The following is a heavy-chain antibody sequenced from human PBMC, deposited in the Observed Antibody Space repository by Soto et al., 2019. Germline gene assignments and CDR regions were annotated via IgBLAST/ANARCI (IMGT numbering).Heavy chain of an antibody. Sequence: QVQLQESGPGLVKPSQTLSLTCTVSGGSISSGGYYWSWIRQHPGKGLEWIGYIYYSGSTYYNPSLKSRVTISVDTSKNQFPLKLNSMTAADTAVYYCARGPDSSHWYFDLWGRGTLVTVSS. CDR1: GGSISSGGYY. J-gene: IGHJ2*01. D-gene: IGHD3-3*01. CDR3: ARGPDSSHWYFDL. V-gene: IGHV4-31*03. CDR2: IYYSGST.